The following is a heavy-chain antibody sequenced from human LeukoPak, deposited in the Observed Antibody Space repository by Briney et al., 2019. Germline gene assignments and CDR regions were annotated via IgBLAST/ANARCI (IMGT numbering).Heavy chain of an antibody. J-gene: IGHJ4*02. CDR2: FKTKYHQV. Sequence: GGSLRLSCAASGFTFSNYAMNWVRQAPGKGLEWVSTFKTKYHQVYYAESVRGRFTISTDNSRNTVFLQMNSLRADDTALYYCARSVPDYTRFDYWGQGALVTVSS. D-gene: IGHD4-11*01. V-gene: IGHV3-23*05. CDR1: GFTFSNYA. CDR3: ARSVPDYTRFDY.